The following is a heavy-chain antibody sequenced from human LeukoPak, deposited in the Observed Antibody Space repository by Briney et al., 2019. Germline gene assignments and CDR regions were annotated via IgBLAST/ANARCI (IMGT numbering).Heavy chain of an antibody. J-gene: IGHJ4*02. CDR1: GFTFSSDE. V-gene: IGHV3-48*03. CDR3: AKGSRGSYDY. Sequence: PGGSLRLSCAASGFTFSSDEMNWVRQAPGKGLEWVSYISSSGTTIYYGDSVKGRFTISRDNSKNTLYLQMNSLRAEDTAVYYCAKGSRGSYDYWGQGTLVTVSS. CDR2: ISSSGTTI. D-gene: IGHD1-26*01.